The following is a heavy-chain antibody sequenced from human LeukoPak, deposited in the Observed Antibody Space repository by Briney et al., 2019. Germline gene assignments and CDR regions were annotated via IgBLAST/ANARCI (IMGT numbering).Heavy chain of an antibody. J-gene: IGHJ4*02. Sequence: AGGSLSLSCATSGFPFETNAMSWVRQAPGKGLEWVATIGNTETFYADSVKGRFTISRDNSKNTLYLQMNSLRAEDTAVYYCARDLAIGGGYWGQGTLVTVSS. CDR3: ARDLAIGGGY. CDR2: IGNTET. D-gene: IGHD3-10*01. V-gene: IGHV3-66*03. CDR1: GFPFETNA.